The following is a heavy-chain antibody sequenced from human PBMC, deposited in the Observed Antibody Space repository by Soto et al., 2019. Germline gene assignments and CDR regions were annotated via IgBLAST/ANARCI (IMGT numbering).Heavy chain of an antibody. CDR1: GFSFGSYA. J-gene: IGHJ4*02. D-gene: IGHD3-3*01. CDR3: ARWSYLDY. Sequence: GGSLRLSCAASGFSFGSYALSWVRQAPGKGLEWVSTISGSDGKTLYADSVKGRFSISRDTSQSTLYLQMNSLRADDTAMYYCARWSYLDYWGQGTRVTVSS. CDR2: ISGSDGKT. V-gene: IGHV3-23*01.